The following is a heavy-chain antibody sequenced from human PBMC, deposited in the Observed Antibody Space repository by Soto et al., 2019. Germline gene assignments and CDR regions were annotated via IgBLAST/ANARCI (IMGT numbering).Heavy chain of an antibody. CDR2: ISAYNGNT. J-gene: IGHJ4*02. CDR1: GYTFTNYG. V-gene: IGHV1-18*01. D-gene: IGHD1-1*01. Sequence: ASVKVSCKTSGYTFTNYGIIWVRQAPGQGLEWMGWISAYNGNTNYAQKFQDRVTMTTDTSTTTAYMELRSLRSDDTAVYYCARGSPGSTGHRGHFDYWGQGTLVTVPS. CDR3: ARGSPGSTGHRGHFDY.